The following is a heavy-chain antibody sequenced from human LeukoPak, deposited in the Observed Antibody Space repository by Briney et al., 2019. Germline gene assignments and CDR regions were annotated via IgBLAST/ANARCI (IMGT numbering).Heavy chain of an antibody. CDR2: IYTSGST. CDR1: GYSISSGYY. D-gene: IGHD6-13*01. Sequence: PSETLSLTCTVSGYSISSGYYWGWIRQPPGKGLEWIGRIYTSGSTNYNPSLKSRVTLSVDTSKNQFSLKLSSVTAADTAVYYCARGARGIAAAGTHYYYYYGMDVWGQGTTVTVSS. CDR3: ARGARGIAAAGTHYYYYYGMDV. V-gene: IGHV4-38-2*02. J-gene: IGHJ6*02.